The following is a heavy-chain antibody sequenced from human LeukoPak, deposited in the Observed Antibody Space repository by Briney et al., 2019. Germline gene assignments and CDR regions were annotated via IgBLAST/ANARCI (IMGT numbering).Heavy chain of an antibody. V-gene: IGHV3-23*01. CDR1: GFTSSSYA. J-gene: IGHJ4*02. CDR2: ISGSGGST. D-gene: IGHD3-10*01. Sequence: QPGASLRLSCAASGFTSSSYAMSWVRQAPGKGLEWVSAISGSGGSTYYADSVKGRFTISRDNSKNTLYLQMNSLRAEDTAVYYCALGVRGVTFDYWGQGTLVTVSS. CDR3: ALGVRGVTFDY.